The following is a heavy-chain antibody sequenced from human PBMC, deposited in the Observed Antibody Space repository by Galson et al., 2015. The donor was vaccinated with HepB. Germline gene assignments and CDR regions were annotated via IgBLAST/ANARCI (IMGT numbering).Heavy chain of an antibody. V-gene: IGHV1-8*01. J-gene: IGHJ4*02. Sequence: CKASGYTFTSWDINWVRQATGQGLEWMGWMNTTSGNTSHAQKFQGRLTMTRSTSISTAYMELRSLRSDDTAVYYCAKDWSVEQWLVLPNDYWGQGTLVTVSS. CDR3: AKDWSVEQWLVLPNDY. CDR1: GYTFTSWD. D-gene: IGHD6-19*01. CDR2: MNTTSGNT.